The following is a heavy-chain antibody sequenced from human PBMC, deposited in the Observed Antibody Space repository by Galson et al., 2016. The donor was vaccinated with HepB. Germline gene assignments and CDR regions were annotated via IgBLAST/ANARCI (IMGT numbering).Heavy chain of an antibody. CDR3: ARVPIWSGYYYFDN. Sequence: SVKVSCKASGYTFTSYGISWVRQAPGEGLEWMGWISANNGNTNYAQKLQGRVTMTTDTSTSTAFMELRSLRSDDTAVYYCARVPIWSGYYYFDNWGQGTLVTVSS. V-gene: IGHV1-18*04. CDR2: ISANNGNT. J-gene: IGHJ4*02. D-gene: IGHD3-3*01. CDR1: GYTFTSYG.